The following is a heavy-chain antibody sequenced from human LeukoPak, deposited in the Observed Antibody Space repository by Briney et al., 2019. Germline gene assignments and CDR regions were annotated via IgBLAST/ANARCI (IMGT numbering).Heavy chain of an antibody. CDR2: INPNSGGT. V-gene: IGHV1-2*06. Sequence: ASVKVSCKASGYTFTGYYMHWVRQAPGQGLEWMGRINPNSGGTNYAQKFQGRVTMTRDTSISTAYMELSRLRSDDTAVYYCARTGEWGYGDSYYFDYWGQGTLVTVSS. CDR3: ARTGEWGYGDSYYFDY. D-gene: IGHD4-17*01. CDR1: GYTFTGYY. J-gene: IGHJ4*02.